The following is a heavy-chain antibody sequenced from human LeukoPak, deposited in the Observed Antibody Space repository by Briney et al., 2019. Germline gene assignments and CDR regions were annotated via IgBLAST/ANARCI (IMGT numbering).Heavy chain of an antibody. CDR2: IYYSGST. V-gene: IGHV4-39*01. J-gene: IGHJ5*02. CDR3: ARHLGIAAAPSRFDP. CDR1: GGSISSGSYY. Sequence: SETLSLTCTVSGGSISSGSYYWGWIRQPPGKGLEWIGSIYYSGSTYYNPSLKSRVTISVDTSKNQFSLKLSSVTAADTAVYYCARHLGIAAAPSRFDPWGQGTLVTVSS. D-gene: IGHD6-13*01.